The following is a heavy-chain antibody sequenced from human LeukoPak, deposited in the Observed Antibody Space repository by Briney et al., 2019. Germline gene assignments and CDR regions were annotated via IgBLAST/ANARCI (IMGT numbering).Heavy chain of an antibody. J-gene: IGHJ4*02. D-gene: IGHD3-16*02. Sequence: PGGSLRLSCAASGFTFSDYWMSWVRQAPGKGLEWVANIKQNGSEKYYVDSVKGRFTISRDNAKNSLYLQMSSLRAEDTAVYYCVRGVIIRGRLYPWGQGNLVTVSS. CDR1: GFTFSDYW. CDR2: IKQNGSEK. CDR3: VRGVIIRGRLYP. V-gene: IGHV3-7*04.